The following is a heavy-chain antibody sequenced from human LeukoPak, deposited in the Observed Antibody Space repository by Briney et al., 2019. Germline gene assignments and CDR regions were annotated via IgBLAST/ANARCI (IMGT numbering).Heavy chain of an antibody. CDR1: GGSISSGGYY. Sequence: SETLSLTCTVSGGSISSGGYYWNWIRQPAGKGLEWIGRIQTSGSTNYNPSLNSRVTISVDTSENQFSLELRSVTAADAAVYYCARDRIGYSSSWYYKPTWYFDLWGRGTLVTVSS. J-gene: IGHJ2*01. CDR3: ARDRIGYSSSWYYKPTWYFDL. V-gene: IGHV4-61*02. CDR2: IQTSGST. D-gene: IGHD6-13*01.